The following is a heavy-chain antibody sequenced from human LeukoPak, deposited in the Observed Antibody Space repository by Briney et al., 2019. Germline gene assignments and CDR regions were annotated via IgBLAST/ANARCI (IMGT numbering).Heavy chain of an antibody. Sequence: ASVKVSCKASGYTFTSYDINWVRQATGQGLEWMGWMNPNSGNTGYAQKFQGRVTMTRNTSISTAYMELSSLRSEDTAVYYCARDSLLWFGELSQFYYMDVWGKGTTVTVSS. D-gene: IGHD3-10*01. V-gene: IGHV1-8*01. CDR1: GYTFTSYD. CDR3: ARDSLLWFGELSQFYYMDV. J-gene: IGHJ6*03. CDR2: MNPNSGNT.